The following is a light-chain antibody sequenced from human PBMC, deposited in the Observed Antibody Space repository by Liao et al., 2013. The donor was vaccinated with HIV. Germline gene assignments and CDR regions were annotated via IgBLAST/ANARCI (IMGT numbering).Light chain of an antibody. Sequence: SYELTQPPSVSVSPGQTASITCSGDKLGDSYTSWYQQKPGQSPVLVIYQDTKRPSGIPERFSGSNSGNTATLTISGTQAMDEADYYCQAWDSNTASYVFGTGTKVAVL. CDR1: KLGDSY. J-gene: IGLJ1*01. CDR2: QDT. V-gene: IGLV3-1*01. CDR3: QAWDSNTASYV.